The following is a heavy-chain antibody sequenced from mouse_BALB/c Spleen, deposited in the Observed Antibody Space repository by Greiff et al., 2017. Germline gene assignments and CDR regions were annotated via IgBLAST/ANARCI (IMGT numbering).Heavy chain of an antibody. V-gene: IGHV5-17*02. D-gene: IGHD1-2*01. J-gene: IGHJ4*01. CDR3: ARKSITTATGYAMDY. CDR1: GFTFSSFG. Sequence: EVKLQESGGGLVQPGGSRKLSCAASGFTFSSFGMHWVRQAPEKGLEWVAYISSGSSTIYYADTVKGRFTISRDNPKNTLFLQMTSLRSEDTAMYYCARKSITTATGYAMDYWGQGTSVTVSS. CDR2: ISSGSSTI.